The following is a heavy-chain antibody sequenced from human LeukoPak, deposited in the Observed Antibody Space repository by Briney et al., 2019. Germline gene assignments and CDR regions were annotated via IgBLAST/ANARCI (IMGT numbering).Heavy chain of an antibody. CDR3: ARSHWNDESAFDI. J-gene: IGHJ3*02. Sequence: SVKVSCKASGGTFSSYAISWVRQAPGQGLEWMGGIIPIFGTANYAQKFQGRVTITADKSTSTAYMELSSLRSEDAAVYYCARSHWNDESAFDIWGQGTMVTVSS. D-gene: IGHD1-1*01. CDR1: GGTFSSYA. V-gene: IGHV1-69*06. CDR2: IIPIFGTA.